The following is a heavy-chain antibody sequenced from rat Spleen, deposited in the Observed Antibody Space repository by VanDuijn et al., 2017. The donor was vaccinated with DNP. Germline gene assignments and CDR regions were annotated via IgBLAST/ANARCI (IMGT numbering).Heavy chain of an antibody. Sequence: EVQLVESGGGLVQPGRSLKLSCAASVFTFSNYYMAWVRKAPTKGLEWVATISNSGGGSYHRDSAKSRLTISRDNAKSTLYPQMDSLRSEDTATYFCTRDSGDWYFDFWGPGTMVTVSS. CDR3: TRDSGDWYFDF. J-gene: IGHJ1*01. D-gene: IGHD1-1*01. V-gene: IGHV5-27*01. CDR2: ISNSGGGS. CDR1: VFTFSNYY.